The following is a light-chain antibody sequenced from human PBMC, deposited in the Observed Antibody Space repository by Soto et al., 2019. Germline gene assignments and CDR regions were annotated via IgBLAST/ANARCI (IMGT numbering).Light chain of an antibody. V-gene: IGKV3-15*01. CDR3: QQYNDWPLT. CDR1: QSVSTNN. CDR2: GAS. Sequence: IVLTQSPGTLSSSPXERATLSCMASQSVSTNNLAWYQQRPGQAPRLLIYGASSRATGVPARFSGSGSGTEFTLTISSLQSEDFAVYYCQQYNDWPLTFGGGTKVDIK. J-gene: IGKJ4*01.